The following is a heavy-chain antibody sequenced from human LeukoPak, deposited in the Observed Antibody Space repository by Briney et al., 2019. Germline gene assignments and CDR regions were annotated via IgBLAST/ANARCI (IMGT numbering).Heavy chain of an antibody. CDR1: GFTFSSCW. CDR3: ARYGSWVTGPIDY. D-gene: IGHD7-27*01. V-gene: IGHV3-7*01. CDR2: IKQDGSEK. J-gene: IGHJ4*02. Sequence: PGGSLRLSCAASGFTFSSCWMSWVRQAPGKGLEWVANIKQDGSEKYYVDSVKGRFTISRDNAKNSLYLQMNSLRAEDTAVYYCARYGSWVTGPIDYRGQGTLVTVSS.